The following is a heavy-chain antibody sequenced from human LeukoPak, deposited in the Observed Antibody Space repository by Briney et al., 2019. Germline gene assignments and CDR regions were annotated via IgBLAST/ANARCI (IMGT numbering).Heavy chain of an antibody. D-gene: IGHD1-26*01. Sequence: PGGSLRLSCAASGFTFDDYAMHWVRQAPGKGLEWVSGISWNSGSIGYADSVKGRFTISRDNAKNSLYLQMNSLRAEDMALSYCAKDMSGSPYLHAFDIWGQGTMVTVSS. J-gene: IGHJ3*02. V-gene: IGHV3-9*03. CDR3: AKDMSGSPYLHAFDI. CDR1: GFTFDDYA. CDR2: ISWNSGSI.